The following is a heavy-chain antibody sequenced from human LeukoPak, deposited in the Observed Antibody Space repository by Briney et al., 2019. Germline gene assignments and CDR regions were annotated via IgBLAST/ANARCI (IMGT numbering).Heavy chain of an antibody. CDR1: GFTVSSNY. Sequence: GGSLRLSCAASGFTVSSNYMSWVRQAPGKGLEWVSAISGSGGSTYYADSVKGRFTISRDNSKNTLYLQMNSLRAEDTAVYYCAKDVVGYYYDSSDDAFDIWGQGTMVTVSS. V-gene: IGHV3-23*01. J-gene: IGHJ3*02. CDR3: AKDVVGYYYDSSDDAFDI. CDR2: ISGSGGST. D-gene: IGHD3-22*01.